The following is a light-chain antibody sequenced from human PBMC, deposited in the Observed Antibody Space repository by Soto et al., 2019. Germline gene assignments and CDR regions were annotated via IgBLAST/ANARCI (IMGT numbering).Light chain of an antibody. CDR3: QQRSNWPLT. CDR1: QSVSSY. Sequence: EIVLTQAPATLSFSPGERATLSCRASQSVSSYLAWYQQKPGQAPRLLIYDASNRATGIPARFSGSGSGTNFTLTIRSLEPEDFAVYYCQQRSNWPLTFGGGTKVEIK. J-gene: IGKJ4*01. V-gene: IGKV3-11*01. CDR2: DAS.